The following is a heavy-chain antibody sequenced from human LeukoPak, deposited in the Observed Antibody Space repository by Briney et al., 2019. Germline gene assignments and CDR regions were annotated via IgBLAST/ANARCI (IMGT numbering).Heavy chain of an antibody. D-gene: IGHD5-24*01. J-gene: IGHJ5*02. V-gene: IGHV3-48*03. CDR1: GFTFSSYE. CDR2: ISSSGSPI. Sequence: GGSLRLSCAASGFTFSSYEMNWVRQAPGKGLERVSYISSSGSPIYYADSVKGRFTISRDNAKNSLYLQMNSLRAEDTAVYYCARMRETNYRFDPWGQGTLVTVSS. CDR3: ARMRETNYRFDP.